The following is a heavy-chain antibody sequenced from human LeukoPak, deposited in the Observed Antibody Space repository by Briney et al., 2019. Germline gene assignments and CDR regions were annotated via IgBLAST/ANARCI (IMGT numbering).Heavy chain of an antibody. CDR2: INENGREN. Sequence: PGGSLRLSCAASGFTFSSSSMSWVRQAPGRGLEWVANINENGRENSYVASVKGRFSISRDNAKDSLFLHMNNLRAEDTAVYYCVKEYRHMASVMTDFDYWGQGTLVTVSS. V-gene: IGHV3-7*01. CDR1: GFTFSSSS. D-gene: IGHD2-21*01. J-gene: IGHJ4*02. CDR3: VKEYRHMASVMTDFDY.